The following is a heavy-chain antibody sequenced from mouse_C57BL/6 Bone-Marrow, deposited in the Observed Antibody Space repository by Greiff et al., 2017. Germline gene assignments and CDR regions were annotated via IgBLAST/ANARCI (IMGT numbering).Heavy chain of an antibody. V-gene: IGHV1-15*01. CDR2: IDPETGGT. CDR1: GYTFTDYE. J-gene: IGHJ1*03. CDR3: TSTTVGGALYWYFDV. Sequence: VQLQQSGAELVRPGASVTLSCKASGYTFTDYEMHWVKQTPVHGLEWIGAIDPETGGTAYNQKFKGKAKLTADKSSSTAYMELRSLTSADSAVYYCTSTTVGGALYWYFDVWGTGTTVTGSS. D-gene: IGHD1-1*01.